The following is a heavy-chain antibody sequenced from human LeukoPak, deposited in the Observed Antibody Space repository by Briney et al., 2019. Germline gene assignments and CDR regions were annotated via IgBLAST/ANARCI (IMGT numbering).Heavy chain of an antibody. CDR2: IYYSGST. CDR3: ARDRAVAGFDY. CDR1: GGSIGSYY. D-gene: IGHD6-19*01. Sequence: SETLSLTCTVSGGSIGSYYWSWIRQPPGKGLEWIGYIYYSGSTNYNPSLKSRVTISVDTSKNQFSLKLSSVTAADTAVYYCARDRAVAGFDYWGQGTLVTVSS. V-gene: IGHV4-59*01. J-gene: IGHJ4*02.